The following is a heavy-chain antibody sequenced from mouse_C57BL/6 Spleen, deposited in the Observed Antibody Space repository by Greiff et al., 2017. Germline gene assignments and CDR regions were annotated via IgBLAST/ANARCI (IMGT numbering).Heavy chain of an antibody. Sequence: QVQLQQPGAELVMPGASVKLSCQASGYTFTSYWMHWVKQRPGQGLEWIGEIDPSDSYTNYNQKFKGKSTLTVDKSSSTAYMQLSSLTSEDFAFYYCAREAISLFACRRHGTTLPVSS. CDR1: GYTFTSYW. J-gene: IGHJ2*01. D-gene: IGHD3-2*02. V-gene: IGHV1-69*01. CDR3: AREAISLFAC. CDR2: IDPSDSYT.